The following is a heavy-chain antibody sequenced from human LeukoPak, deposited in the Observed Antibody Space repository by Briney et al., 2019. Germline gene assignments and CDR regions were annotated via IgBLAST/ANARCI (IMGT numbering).Heavy chain of an antibody. CDR1: GFTVSTNY. J-gene: IGHJ1*01. CDR3: AKDRLLIGSSWYKYFQH. CDR2: IYSGDNT. D-gene: IGHD6-13*01. V-gene: IGHV3-53*01. Sequence: GGSLRLSCAASGFTVSTNYMSWVRQAPGKGLEWVSVIYSGDNTYYADSVKGRFTISRDNSNNTLYLQMNSLRAEDTAVYYCAKDRLLIGSSWYKYFQHWGQGTLVTVSS.